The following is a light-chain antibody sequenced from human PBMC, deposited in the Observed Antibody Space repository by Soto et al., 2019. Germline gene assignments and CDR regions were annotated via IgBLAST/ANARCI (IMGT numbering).Light chain of an antibody. CDR3: QQSFSAPYT. CDR1: QTIDRV. Sequence: DIQMTQSPSSLSASVGDRVTITCRASQTIDRVLNWYQHKPGRAPKLLIAAASRLQSGVSSRFSGSGSGPDFTLTIINLQPEDFAVYYCQQSFSAPYTFGQGTKLEIK. V-gene: IGKV1-39*01. J-gene: IGKJ2*01. CDR2: AAS.